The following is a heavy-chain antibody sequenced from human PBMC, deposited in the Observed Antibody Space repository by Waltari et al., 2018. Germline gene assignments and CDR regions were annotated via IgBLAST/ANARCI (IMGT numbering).Heavy chain of an antibody. V-gene: IGHV4-39*01. CDR2: IYYSGST. CDR3: ARLMTSETGYHDY. J-gene: IGHJ4*02. Sequence: QLQLQESGPGLVKPSETLSLTCTVSGGSISSISYYWDRIRPPPGKGLEWIGSIYYSGSTYYNPSLKSRVTISVDTSKNQFSLKLSSVTAADTAVYYCARLMTSETGYHDYWGQGTLVTVSS. CDR1: GGSISSISYY. D-gene: IGHD3-9*01.